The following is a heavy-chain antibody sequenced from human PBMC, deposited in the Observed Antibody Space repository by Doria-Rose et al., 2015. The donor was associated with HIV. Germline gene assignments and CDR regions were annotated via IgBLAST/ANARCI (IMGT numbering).Heavy chain of an antibody. CDR3: ARIPPFSTSYYFDY. CDR1: GTTFTMYA. D-gene: IGHD2-2*01. CDR2: IIPVLGVA. V-gene: IGHV1-69*09. J-gene: IGHJ4*02. Sequence: HVQLVQSGAEVKRPGSSVKISCKASGTTFTMYAINWVRQAPGQGPEWMGRIIPVLGVANYAQKFQARITITADDSTSTSYMELTTLRSDDTAIYYCARIPPFSTSYYFDYGGQG.